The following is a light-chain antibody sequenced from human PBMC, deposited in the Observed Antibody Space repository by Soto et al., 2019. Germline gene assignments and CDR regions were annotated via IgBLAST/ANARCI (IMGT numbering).Light chain of an antibody. CDR1: QTISSY. CDR2: AAS. CDR3: QQSYSTWT. V-gene: IGKV1-39*01. Sequence: DIQRTQSPSSLSASLGDRATITCRASQTISSYLNWYQQKPGRAPKLLIYAASNLESGVPSRFSGSGSGTDFTLTISSLQPEDFATYYCQQSYSTWTFGQGTKVDIK. J-gene: IGKJ1*01.